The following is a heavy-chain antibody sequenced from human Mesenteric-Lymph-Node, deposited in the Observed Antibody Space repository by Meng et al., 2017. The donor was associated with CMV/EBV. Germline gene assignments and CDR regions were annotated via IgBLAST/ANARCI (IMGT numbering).Heavy chain of an antibody. CDR2: IIPILGIA. Sequence: QVQLVQSGADVKKPGSVVKVSCKASGGTFSSYTISWVRQAPGQGLEWMGRIIPILGIANYAQKFQGRVTITADKSTSTAYMELSSLRSEDTAVYYCAGGIAAAGSRWFDPWGQGTLVTVSS. J-gene: IGHJ5*02. D-gene: IGHD6-13*01. CDR3: AGGIAAAGSRWFDP. CDR1: GGTFSSYT. V-gene: IGHV1-69*02.